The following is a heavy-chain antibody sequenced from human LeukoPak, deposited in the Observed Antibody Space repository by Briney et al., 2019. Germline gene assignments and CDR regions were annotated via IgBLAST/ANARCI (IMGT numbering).Heavy chain of an antibody. V-gene: IGHV3-7*01. D-gene: IGHD2-15*01. Sequence: GGSLRLSCAASGFTFSHFWMSWVRQAPGKGLEWVAYIKKTGSETYYVDSVKGRFTITRDNTRNSLFLQMHSLRAEDTAVYFCAREDGYCSGGNCYSYFDSWGQGTLVTVSS. CDR3: AREDGYCSGGNCYSYFDS. J-gene: IGHJ4*02. CDR2: IKKTGSET. CDR1: GFTFSHFW.